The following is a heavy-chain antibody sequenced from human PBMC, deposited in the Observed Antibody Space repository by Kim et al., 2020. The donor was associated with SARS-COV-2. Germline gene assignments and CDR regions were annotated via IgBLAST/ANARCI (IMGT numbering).Heavy chain of an antibody. D-gene: IGHD3-16*02. CDR2: INHSGST. CDR1: GGSFSGYY. CDR3: ARGLSDYVWGSYRSYTYLDY. Sequence: SETLSLTCAVYGGSFSGYYWSWIRQPPGKGLEWIGEINHSGSTNYNPSLKSRVTISVDTSKNQFSLKLSSVTAADTAVYYCARGLSDYVWGSYRSYTYLDYWGQGTLVTVSS. V-gene: IGHV4-34*01. J-gene: IGHJ4*02.